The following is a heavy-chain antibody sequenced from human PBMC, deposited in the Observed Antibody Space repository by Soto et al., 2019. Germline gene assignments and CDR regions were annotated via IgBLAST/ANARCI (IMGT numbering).Heavy chain of an antibody. V-gene: IGHV4-59*02. CDR3: GRAVDSAMVDNWIDP. Sequence: QVQLQESGPGLVKPSETLSLTCAVSGDSVRSHYWSWIRQPPGKGLEWIGYISYTGGSNYNPALESRVTISLDTSKSQFSLTLTSLPAADTAVYYCGRAVDSAMVDNWIDPWGQGTLVTVSS. D-gene: IGHD5-18*01. J-gene: IGHJ5*02. CDR2: ISYTGGS. CDR1: GDSVRSHY.